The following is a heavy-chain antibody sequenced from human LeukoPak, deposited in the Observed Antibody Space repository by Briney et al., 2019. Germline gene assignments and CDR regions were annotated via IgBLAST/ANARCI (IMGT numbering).Heavy chain of an antibody. V-gene: IGHV4-38-2*02. D-gene: IGHD6-13*01. CDR3: ARDGGSSWFQYYYYYMDV. Sequence: SETLSLTCTVSGYSISSGYYWGWTRQPPGKGLEWIGSIYHSGSTYYNPSLKSRVTISVDTSKNQFSLKLSSVTAADTAVYYCARDGGSSWFQYYYYYMDVWGKGTTVTVSS. J-gene: IGHJ6*03. CDR2: IYHSGST. CDR1: GYSISSGYY.